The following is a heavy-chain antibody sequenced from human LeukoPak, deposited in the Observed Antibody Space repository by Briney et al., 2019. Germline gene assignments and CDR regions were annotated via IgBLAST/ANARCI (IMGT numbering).Heavy chain of an antibody. Sequence: SETLSLTCTVSGGSISSYYWSWIRQPPGKGLEWIGYIYYSGSTNYNPSLKSRVTISVDTSTNQFSLKLSSLTAADPAVYYCARDGIGSGWYYFDYWGQGTLVTVSS. CDR1: GGSISSYY. D-gene: IGHD6-19*01. V-gene: IGHV4-59*01. CDR2: IYYSGST. J-gene: IGHJ4*02. CDR3: ARDGIGSGWYYFDY.